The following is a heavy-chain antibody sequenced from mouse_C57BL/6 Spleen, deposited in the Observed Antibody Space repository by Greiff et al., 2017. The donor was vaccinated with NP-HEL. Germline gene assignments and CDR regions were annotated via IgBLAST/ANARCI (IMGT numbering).Heavy chain of an antibody. D-gene: IGHD2-1*01. CDR3: ARDGNYGYFDV. Sequence: QVQLQQPGAELVKPGASVKLSCKASGYTFTSYWMHWVKQRPGQGLEWIGMIHPNSGSTNYNEKFKSKATLTVDKSSSTAYMQLSSLTSEDSAVYYCARDGNYGYFDVWAQGPRSPSPQ. V-gene: IGHV1-64*01. J-gene: IGHJ1*03. CDR2: IHPNSGST. CDR1: GYTFTSYW.